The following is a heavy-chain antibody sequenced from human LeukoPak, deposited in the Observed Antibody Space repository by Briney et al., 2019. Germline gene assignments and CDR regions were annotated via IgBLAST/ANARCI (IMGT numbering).Heavy chain of an antibody. CDR2: ISSSSSTI. J-gene: IGHJ5*02. V-gene: IGHV3-48*04. CDR1: GFTFSSYS. CDR3: ARDLKGRYGDLHWFDP. D-gene: IGHD4-17*01. Sequence: PGGSLRLSCAASGFTFSSYSMNWVRQAPGKGLEWVSYISSSSSTIYYADSVKGRFTISRDNAKNSLYLQMNSLRAEDTAVYYCARDLKGRYGDLHWFDPWGQGTLVTVSS.